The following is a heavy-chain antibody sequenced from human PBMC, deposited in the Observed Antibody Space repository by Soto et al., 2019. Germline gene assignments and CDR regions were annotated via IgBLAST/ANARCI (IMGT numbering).Heavy chain of an antibody. CDR2: TYYRSKWYN. V-gene: IGHV6-1*01. D-gene: IGHD1-1*01. J-gene: IGHJ6*03. CDR3: ARGSWDDVTGHYYMDV. Sequence: SQTLSLTCEISGDSISSNRAGWNWIRQTPSRGLEWLGRTYYRSKWYNNYALSVKSRVTVNPDTAKNQFSLQLNSVTPEDTAVYYCARGSWDDVTGHYYMDVWGKGTTVTVSS. CDR1: GDSISSNRAG.